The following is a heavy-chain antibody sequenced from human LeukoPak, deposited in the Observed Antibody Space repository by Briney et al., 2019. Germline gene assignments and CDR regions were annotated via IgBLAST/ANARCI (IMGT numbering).Heavy chain of an antibody. D-gene: IGHD3-10*01. CDR1: GGSISSGGYY. CDR2: IYYSGST. CDR3: ARESLSRVVRGVIIKLNDDAFDI. J-gene: IGHJ3*02. Sequence: PSETLSLTCTVSGGSISSGGYYWSWIRQHPGKGLEWIGYIYYSGSTYYNPSLKSRVTISVDTSKNQFSLKLSSVTAADTAVYYCARESLSRVVRGVIIKLNDDAFDIWGQGTMVTVFS. V-gene: IGHV4-31*03.